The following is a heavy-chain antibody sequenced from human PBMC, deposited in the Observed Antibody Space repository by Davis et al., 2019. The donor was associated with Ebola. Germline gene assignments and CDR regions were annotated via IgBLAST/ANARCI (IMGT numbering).Heavy chain of an antibody. CDR3: ARDRKGDGYAGFDY. J-gene: IGHJ4*02. D-gene: IGHD5-24*01. V-gene: IGHV4-39*07. CDR2: IDYSETT. Sequence: PSETLSLTCTVSGGSIRTTSYNWVWVRQPPGKGLEWIGSIDYSETTRYNPSLKSRVTISRDTSKNQFSLKLTSVTAADTAFYYCARDRKGDGYAGFDYWGQGALVTVSS. CDR1: GGSIRTTSYN.